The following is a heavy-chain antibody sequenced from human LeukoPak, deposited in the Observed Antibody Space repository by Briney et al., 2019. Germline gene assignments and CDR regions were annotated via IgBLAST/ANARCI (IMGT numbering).Heavy chain of an antibody. D-gene: IGHD3-22*01. J-gene: IGHJ6*03. CDR3: AREYDSSGYYYLGYYYYYMDV. V-gene: IGHV3-20*04. Sequence: GGSLRLSCAASGFTFYDYGMSWVRQAPGKGLEWVSGINWNGGNTGYADSVKGRFTISRDNAKNSLYLQMNSLRAEDTALYYCAREYDSSGYYYLGYYYYYMDVWGKGTTVTVSS. CDR1: GFTFYDYG. CDR2: INWNGGNT.